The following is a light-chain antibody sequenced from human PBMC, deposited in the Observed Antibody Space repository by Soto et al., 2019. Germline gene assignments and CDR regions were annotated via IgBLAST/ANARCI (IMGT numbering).Light chain of an antibody. J-gene: IGLJ3*02. CDR1: NSDVGGYNY. V-gene: IGLV2-11*01. Sequence: QSALTQPRSVSGPPGQSVTISCTGTNSDVGGYNYVSWYQQYPGKGPKLMISAVSERRSAVPDRCSGAKSGNTASLSISGLQAEDEAHYYSFSSVDTDTGVFGGGTKVTV. CDR3: FSSVDTDTGV. CDR2: AVS.